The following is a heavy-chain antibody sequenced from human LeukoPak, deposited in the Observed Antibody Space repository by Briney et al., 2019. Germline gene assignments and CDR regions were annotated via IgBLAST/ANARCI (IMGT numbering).Heavy chain of an antibody. CDR2: MNPNSGNT. J-gene: IGHJ6*03. D-gene: IGHD2-2*01. CDR1: GYTFTSYD. V-gene: IGHV1-8*01. Sequence: ASVKVSCKASGYTFTSYDINWVRQATGQGLEWMGWMNPNSGNTGYAQKFQGRVTMARNTSISTAYMELSSLRSEDTAVYYCARVRVVVPAAMMGLYYYYYYMDVRGKGTTVTVSS. CDR3: ARVRVVVPAAMMGLYYYYYYMDV.